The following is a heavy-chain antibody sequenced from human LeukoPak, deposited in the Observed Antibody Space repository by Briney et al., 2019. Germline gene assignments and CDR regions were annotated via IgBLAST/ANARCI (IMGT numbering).Heavy chain of an antibody. Sequence: GGTLRLSCAASGFTFSSYGMSWVRQAPGKGLVWVSRINSDGSSTSYADSVKGRFTISRDNAKNTLYLQMNSLRAEDTAVYYCAKDLLAGSGWYFDYWGQGTLVTVSS. J-gene: IGHJ4*02. V-gene: IGHV3-74*01. CDR3: AKDLLAGSGWYFDY. D-gene: IGHD6-19*01. CDR1: GFTFSSYG. CDR2: INSDGSST.